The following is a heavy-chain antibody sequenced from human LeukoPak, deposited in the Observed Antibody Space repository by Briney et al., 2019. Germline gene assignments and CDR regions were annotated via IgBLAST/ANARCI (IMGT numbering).Heavy chain of an antibody. CDR3: AKYAPPTTALTRFFDD. CDR1: GFSFNNYA. J-gene: IGHJ4*02. D-gene: IGHD4-17*01. V-gene: IGHV3-23*01. CDR2: IGGAGGDI. Sequence: GGSLRLSCAASGFSFNNYAMVWDRQTPGKGLEWVSVIGGAGGDIHYADSVKDRFSISRDNSKNTLYLQMNSLRAEDTAVYYCAKYAPPTTALTRFFDDWGQGTLVTVSS.